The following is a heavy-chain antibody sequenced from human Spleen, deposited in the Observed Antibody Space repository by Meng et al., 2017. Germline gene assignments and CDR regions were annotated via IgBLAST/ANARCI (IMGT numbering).Heavy chain of an antibody. D-gene: IGHD2-8*02. CDR1: GGSLSGAY. J-gene: IGHJ4*02. CDR2: IIHGGSP. V-gene: IGHV4-34*12. Sequence: QLQLQESGPGLVKPSEALSLTCAVNGGSLSGAYWNWIRQPPGKGLEWIGEIIHGGSPSYNPSLGSRVTISIDTSKNQLSLMLSSVTAADTAVYYCARRPTGIDYWGQGTLVTVSS. CDR3: ARRPTGIDY.